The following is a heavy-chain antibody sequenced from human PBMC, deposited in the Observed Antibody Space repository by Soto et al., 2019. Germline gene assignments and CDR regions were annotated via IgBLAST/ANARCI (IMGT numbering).Heavy chain of an antibody. CDR2: ISGSGGST. D-gene: IGHD3-10*01. J-gene: IGHJ6*02. CDR1: GFTFSSYA. V-gene: IGHV3-23*01. Sequence: GGSLRLSCAASGFTFSSYAMSWVRQAPGKGLEWVSAISGSGGSTYYADSVKGRFTISRDNSKNTLYLQMNSLRAEDTAVYYCAKSMVRGVIPRGYYYGMDVWGQGTTVTVSS. CDR3: AKSMVRGVIPRGYYYGMDV.